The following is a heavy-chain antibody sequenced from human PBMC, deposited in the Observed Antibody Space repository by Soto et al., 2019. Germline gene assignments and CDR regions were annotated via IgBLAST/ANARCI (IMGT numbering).Heavy chain of an antibody. CDR1: GYSFTSYW. D-gene: IGHD2-2*01. Sequence: PGESLKISCKGSGYSFTSYWISWVRQMPGKGLEWMGRIDPSDSYTNYSPSFQGHVTISADKSISTAYLQWSSLKASDTAMYYCARRSCSSTSCLHYYYYGMDVWGQGTTVTVSS. CDR3: ARRSCSSTSCLHYYYYGMDV. J-gene: IGHJ6*02. CDR2: IDPSDSYT. V-gene: IGHV5-10-1*01.